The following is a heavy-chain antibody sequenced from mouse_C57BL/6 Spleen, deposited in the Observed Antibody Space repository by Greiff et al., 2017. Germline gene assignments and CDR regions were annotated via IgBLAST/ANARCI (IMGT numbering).Heavy chain of an antibody. CDR3: ARGIYSNYLDY. CDR1: GYAFSSSW. Sequence: QVQLKESGPELVKPGASVKISCKASGYAFSSSWMNWVKQRPGKGLEWIGRIYPGDGDTNYNGKFKGKATLTADKSSSTAYMQLSSLTSEDSAVYFCARGIYSNYLDYWGQGTTLTVSS. V-gene: IGHV1-82*01. D-gene: IGHD2-5*01. J-gene: IGHJ2*01. CDR2: IYPGDGDT.